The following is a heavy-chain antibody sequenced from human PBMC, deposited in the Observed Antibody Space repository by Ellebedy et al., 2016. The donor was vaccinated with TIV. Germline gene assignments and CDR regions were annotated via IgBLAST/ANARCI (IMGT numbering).Heavy chain of an antibody. CDR2: IYYSGKT. Sequence: MPSETLSLTCTVSGGSMRSYYWSWIRQLPGKGLECIGYIYYSGKTNYTPSLESRVTMSVDTSKHQFSLNLRLVTAADTAVYYCVADIAGDVYRHFNYWGQGALVTVSS. D-gene: IGHD5/OR15-5a*01. CDR3: VADIAGDVYRHFNY. J-gene: IGHJ4*02. CDR1: GGSMRSYY. V-gene: IGHV4-59*01.